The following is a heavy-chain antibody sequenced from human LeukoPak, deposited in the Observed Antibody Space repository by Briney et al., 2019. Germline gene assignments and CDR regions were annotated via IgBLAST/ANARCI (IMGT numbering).Heavy chain of an antibody. CDR1: GYSLNSFW. D-gene: IGHD3-9*01. V-gene: IGHV5-51*01. CDR3: ARHARYYDILTGYRPNFYYYYMDV. J-gene: IGHJ6*03. Sequence: GESMKISRKGSGYSLNSFWIGWVRTMPGTGLELMGIIYPGDSDTKYSPSFQGQVSLSADKSISSAYLQWSSLKASDTAMYDCARHARYYDILTGYRPNFYYYYMDVWGKGTTVTISS. CDR2: IYPGDSDT.